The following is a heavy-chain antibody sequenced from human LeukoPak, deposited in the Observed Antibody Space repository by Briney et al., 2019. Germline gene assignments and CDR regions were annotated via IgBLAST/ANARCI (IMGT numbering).Heavy chain of an antibody. D-gene: IGHD3-10*01. CDR2: ISNDGFKK. CDR1: GFTFSTYA. V-gene: IGHV3-30*04. Sequence: PGGSLRLSCATSGFTFSTYAMHWVRQAPGKGLEWVALISNDGFKKYYPDSVEGRFIISRDNSKNTLFLQMNSLRTEDTAVYYCAKDDDYGSGSYSFDYWGQGTLVTVSS. J-gene: IGHJ4*02. CDR3: AKDDDYGSGSYSFDY.